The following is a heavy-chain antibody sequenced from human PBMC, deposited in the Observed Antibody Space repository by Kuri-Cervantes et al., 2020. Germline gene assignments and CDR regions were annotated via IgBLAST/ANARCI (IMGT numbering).Heavy chain of an antibody. J-gene: IGHJ4*02. CDR2: ISSSGSTI. V-gene: IGHV3-48*03. D-gene: IGHD2-21*02. Sequence: LSLTCAASGFTFSSYEMNWVRQAPGKGLEWVSYISSSGSTIYYADSVKGRFTISRDNSKSMLYLQMDSLKAKDTAMYYCTRGMEGTDDYFDYWGQGTLVTVSS. CDR3: TRGMEGTDDYFDY. CDR1: GFTFSSYE.